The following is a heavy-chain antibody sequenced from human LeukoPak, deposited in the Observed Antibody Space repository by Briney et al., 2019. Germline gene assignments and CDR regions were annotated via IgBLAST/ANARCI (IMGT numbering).Heavy chain of an antibody. Sequence: GGSLRLSCVASGFTFSGSAMHWVRQASGKGLEWVGRIRDKTYNYATAYAASVKGRFTISRDDSKNTAYLQMNSLNTEDTAVYYCTRQGQLGIGTDYWGQGTLVTVSS. V-gene: IGHV3-73*01. D-gene: IGHD1-1*01. CDR3: TRQGQLGIGTDY. CDR2: IRDKTYNYAT. CDR1: GFTFSGSA. J-gene: IGHJ4*02.